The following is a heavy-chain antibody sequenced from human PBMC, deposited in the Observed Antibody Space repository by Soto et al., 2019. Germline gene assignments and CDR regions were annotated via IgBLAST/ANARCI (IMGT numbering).Heavy chain of an antibody. V-gene: IGHV3-23*01. J-gene: IGHJ6*02. D-gene: IGHD2-15*01. CDR1: GFRFSSYA. CDR2: ISGSGAGT. CDR3: ANARYCSGGSCYGLPYYYGMDV. Sequence: EVHLLESGGGLVQPGGSLRLSCAASGFRFSSYAMSWVRQAPGKGLEWVSGISGSGAGTYYADSVQGRFTISRDNSENTLYLEMNSLRAEDTAVYYCANARYCSGGSCYGLPYYYGMDVWGQGTTFTVSS.